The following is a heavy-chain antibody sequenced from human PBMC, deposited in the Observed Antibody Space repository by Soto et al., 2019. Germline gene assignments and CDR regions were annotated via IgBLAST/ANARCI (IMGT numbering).Heavy chain of an antibody. CDR2: ISGSGIST. D-gene: IGHD4-4*01. Sequence: EAQLLESGGGLVQPGGSLRLSCAASGFTFSTYPMSWVRQAPGKGLEWVSGISGSGISTYYTDSVKGRFNISRDNSKHTVFLKMNSLRDEDTAVYYCVKPPVITASYYYYDMDVWGQGTTVTVAS. CDR3: VKPPVITASYYYYDMDV. CDR1: GFTFSTYP. J-gene: IGHJ6*02. V-gene: IGHV3-23*01.